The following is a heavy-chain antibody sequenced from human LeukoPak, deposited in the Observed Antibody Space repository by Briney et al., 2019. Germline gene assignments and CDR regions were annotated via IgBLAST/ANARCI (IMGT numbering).Heavy chain of an antibody. CDR2: IIPIFGTA. V-gene: IGHV1-69*05. CDR1: GGTFSSYA. J-gene: IGHJ4*02. D-gene: IGHD1-1*01. CDR3: ARDDALTGTRAFDY. Sequence: AASVTVSCKASGGTFSSYAISWVRQAPGQGLEWMGGIIPIFGTANYAQKFQGRVTITTDESTSTAYMELSSLRSEDTAVYYCARDDALTGTRAFDYWGQGTLVTVSS.